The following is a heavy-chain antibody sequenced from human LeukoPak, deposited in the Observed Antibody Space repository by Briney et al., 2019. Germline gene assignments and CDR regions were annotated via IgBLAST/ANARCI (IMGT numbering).Heavy chain of an antibody. CDR1: GFNFNTYA. V-gene: IGHV3-48*04. CDR3: ARVRDRYNYQFDH. J-gene: IGHJ4*02. CDR2: IGGGGSPI. Sequence: PGGSLRLSCAASGFNFNTYAMTWVRQGPGKGLEWVSYIGGGGSPIYYAASVRGRLTISRDNAKNSLFLQMNSLRAEDTAVYYCARVRDRYNYQFDHWGQGTLVTVSS. D-gene: IGHD1-14*01.